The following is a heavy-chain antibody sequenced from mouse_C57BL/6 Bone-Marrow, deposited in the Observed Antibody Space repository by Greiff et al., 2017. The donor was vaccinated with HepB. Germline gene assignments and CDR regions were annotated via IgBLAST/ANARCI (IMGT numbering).Heavy chain of an antibody. J-gene: IGHJ2*01. Sequence: DVMLVESGGGLVKPGGSLKLSCAASGFTFSSYAMSWVRQTPEKRLEWVATISDGGSYTYYPDNVKGRFTISRDNAKNNLYLQMSHLKSEDTAMYYCARLGPFDYWGQGTTLTVSS. CDR1: GFTFSSYA. V-gene: IGHV5-4*03. CDR2: ISDGGSYT. D-gene: IGHD4-1*01. CDR3: ARLGPFDY.